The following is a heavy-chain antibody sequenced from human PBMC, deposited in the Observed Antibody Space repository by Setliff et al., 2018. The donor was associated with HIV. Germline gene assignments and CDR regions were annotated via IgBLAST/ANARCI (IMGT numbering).Heavy chain of an antibody. J-gene: IGHJ4*02. CDR1: GGSISTYY. V-gene: IGHV4-4*09. CDR2: IYTSGST. Sequence: PSETLSLTCTVSGGSISTYYWTWIRQPPGKGLEWIGYIYTSGSTSYNPSLKSRLTISLDTSKNQFSLKLSSVTAADTAVYYCARQERYCTSADCYRYFNYWGQGTLVNVSS. CDR3: ARQERYCTSADCYRYFNY. D-gene: IGHD2-2*02.